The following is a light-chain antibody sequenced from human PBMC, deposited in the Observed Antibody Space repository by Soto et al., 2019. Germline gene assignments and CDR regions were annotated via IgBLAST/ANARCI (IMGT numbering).Light chain of an antibody. J-gene: IGLJ1*01. CDR2: EGS. CDR1: SNDVGSYNL. V-gene: IGLV2-23*01. Sequence: QAVVTQPASVSGSPGQSITISCTGTSNDVGSYNLVSWYQQHPDKAPKLMIYEGSKRPSGVSNRFSGSKSGNTASLTISGLQAEDEADYYCCSYAATSTSYVFGTGTKLTVL. CDR3: CSYAATSTSYV.